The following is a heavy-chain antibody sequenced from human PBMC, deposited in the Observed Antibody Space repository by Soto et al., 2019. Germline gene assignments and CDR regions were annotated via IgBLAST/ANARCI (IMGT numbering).Heavy chain of an antibody. D-gene: IGHD4-17*01. CDR1: GGSISSGDYY. CDR2: IYYSGSI. CDR3: ARTRYGDYRIN. Sequence: QVHLQESGPGLVKPSQTLSLTCTVSGGSISSGDYYWSWIRQPPGKGLEWSVYIYYSGSIYYNPSXKXXVTISVDTSKNQFSLKLSSVTAADTAVYYCARTRYGDYRINWGQGTLVTVSS. J-gene: IGHJ4*02. V-gene: IGHV4-30-4*01.